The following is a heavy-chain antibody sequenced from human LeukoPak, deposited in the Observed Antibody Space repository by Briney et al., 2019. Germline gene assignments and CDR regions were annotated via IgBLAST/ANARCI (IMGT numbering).Heavy chain of an antibody. CDR3: ARVYCSSTSCYTHDY. J-gene: IGHJ4*02. Sequence: ASVKVSCKASGYTFTGYYMHWVRQAPGQGLEWMGWINPNSGGTNYAQKFQGRVTMTRDTSISTAYMELSRLRSDDTAVYYCARVYCSSTSCYTHDYWGQGTLVTVSS. CDR1: GYTFTGYY. D-gene: IGHD2-2*02. V-gene: IGHV1-2*02. CDR2: INPNSGGT.